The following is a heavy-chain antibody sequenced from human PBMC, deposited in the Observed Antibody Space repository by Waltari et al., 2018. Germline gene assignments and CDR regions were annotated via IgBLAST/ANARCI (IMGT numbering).Heavy chain of an antibody. CDR3: ARAAYCGGDCYGYYYYGMDV. V-gene: IGHV3-30-3*01. J-gene: IGHJ6*02. CDR1: GFTFSSYA. D-gene: IGHD2-21*01. CDR2: ISYDGSNK. Sequence: QVQLVESGGGVVQPGRSLRLSCAASGFTFSSYAMHWVRQAPGKGLEWVEVISYDGSNKYYADSVKGRFTISRDNSKNTLYLQMNSLRAEDTAVYYCARAAYCGGDCYGYYYYGMDVWGQGTTVTVSS.